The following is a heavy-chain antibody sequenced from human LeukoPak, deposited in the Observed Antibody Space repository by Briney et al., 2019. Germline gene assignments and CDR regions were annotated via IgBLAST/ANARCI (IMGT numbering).Heavy chain of an antibody. Sequence: ASVKVSCKASGYTFTGYYMHWVRQAPGQGLEWMGWIIPNSGGTNYAQKFQGRVTMTRDTSISTAYMELNRLRSDDTAMYYCATSGYSDYGYFDYWGQGTLVTVSS. CDR1: GYTFTGYY. CDR2: IIPNSGGT. J-gene: IGHJ4*02. CDR3: ATSGYSDYGYFDY. D-gene: IGHD5-12*01. V-gene: IGHV1-2*02.